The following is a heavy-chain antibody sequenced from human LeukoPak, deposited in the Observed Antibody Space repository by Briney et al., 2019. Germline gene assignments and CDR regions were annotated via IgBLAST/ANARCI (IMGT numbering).Heavy chain of an antibody. CDR2: MNPNSGNT. Sequence: ASVKVSCKASGYTFTSYDINWVRQATGQGLEWMGWMNPNSGNTGYAQKFQGRVTMTRNTSISTAYMELSSLRSEDTAVYYCARGSSGWYMYYFDYWGQGTLVTVSS. CDR1: GYTFTSYD. D-gene: IGHD6-19*01. V-gene: IGHV1-8*01. CDR3: ARGSSGWYMYYFDY. J-gene: IGHJ4*02.